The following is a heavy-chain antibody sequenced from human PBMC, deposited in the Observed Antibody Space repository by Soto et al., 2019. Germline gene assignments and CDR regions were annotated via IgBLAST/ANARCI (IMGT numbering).Heavy chain of an antibody. J-gene: IGHJ4*02. V-gene: IGHV4-39*01. Sequence: WETLSLTCIVSGGSVYSNGHYWGWIRQPPGKGLEWIGSIDNNGVTNYNSSLKSRVTISRDTSKNQFSLRLTSVTAADTAVYYCGKILVGTTGHTEADSWGPGTLVTVSS. D-gene: IGHD1-26*01. CDR1: GGSVYSNGHY. CDR3: GKILVGTTGHTEADS. CDR2: IDNNGVT.